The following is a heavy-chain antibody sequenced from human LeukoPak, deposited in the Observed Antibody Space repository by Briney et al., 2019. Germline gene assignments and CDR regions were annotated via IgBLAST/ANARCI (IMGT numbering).Heavy chain of an antibody. CDR2: INPNSGGT. V-gene: IGHV1-2*02. D-gene: IGHD3-3*01. Sequence: ASVKVSCKASGYTFTGYYMHWVRQAPEQGLEWMGWINPNSGGTNYAQKFQGRVTMTRDTSISTAYMELSRLRSDDTAVYYCARAEYDFWSGYYPGVDYYYMDVWGKGTTVTVSS. J-gene: IGHJ6*03. CDR3: ARAEYDFWSGYYPGVDYYYMDV. CDR1: GYTFTGYY.